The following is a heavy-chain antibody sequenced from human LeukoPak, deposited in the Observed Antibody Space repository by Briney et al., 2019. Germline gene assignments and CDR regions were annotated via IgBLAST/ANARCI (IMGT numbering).Heavy chain of an antibody. V-gene: IGHV4-4*07. D-gene: IGHD3-16*01. J-gene: IGHJ5*02. CDR1: GYSISSGYY. CDR2: IYTSGST. Sequence: SETLSLTCAVSGYSISSGYYWSWIRPPAGKGLEWIGRIYTSGSTNYNPSLKSRVTMSVDTSKNQFSLKLSSVTAADTAVYYCARTGLHVWGWFDPWGQGTLVTVSS. CDR3: ARTGLHVWGWFDP.